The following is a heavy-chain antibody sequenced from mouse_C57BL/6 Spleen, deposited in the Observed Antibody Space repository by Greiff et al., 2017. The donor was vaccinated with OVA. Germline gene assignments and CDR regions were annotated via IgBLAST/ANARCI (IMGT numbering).Heavy chain of an antibody. CDR1: GYTFTDYN. D-gene: IGHD1-1*01. CDR3: ARIPITTVVALDY. CDR2: INPNNGGT. J-gene: IGHJ2*01. V-gene: IGHV1-22*01. Sequence: VQLQQSGPELVKPGASVKMSCKASGYTFTDYNMHWVKQSHGKSLEWIGYINPNNGGTSYNQKFKGKATLTVNKSSSTAYMELRSLTSEDSAVYYCARIPITTVVALDYWGQGTTLTVSS.